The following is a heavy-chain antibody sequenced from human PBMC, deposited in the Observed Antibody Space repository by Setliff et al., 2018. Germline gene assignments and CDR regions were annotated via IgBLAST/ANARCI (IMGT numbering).Heavy chain of an antibody. CDR3: ARVDFTMIQGVLGL. CDR2: LHTSGST. Sequence: PSETLSLTCTVYGGSFTNYYWGWIRQSPGKGLEWVGRLHTSGSTTYNPSLQGRVTISVDTSKNQFSMKLTSVTAADTAVYYCARVDFTMIQGVLGLWGQGTLVTVSS. J-gene: IGHJ1*01. V-gene: IGHV4-59*10. D-gene: IGHD3-10*01. CDR1: GGSFTNYY.